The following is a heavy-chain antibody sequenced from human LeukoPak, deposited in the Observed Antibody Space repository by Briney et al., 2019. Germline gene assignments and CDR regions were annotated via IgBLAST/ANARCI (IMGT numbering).Heavy chain of an antibody. V-gene: IGHV1-18*01. CDR3: ARASYYDSSGSSND. D-gene: IGHD3-22*01. J-gene: IGHJ4*02. CDR1: GGTFSSYA. CDR2: ISAYNGNT. Sequence: ASVKVSCKASGGTFSSYAISWVRQAPGQGLEWMGWISAYNGNTNYAQKLQGRVTMTTDTSTSTAYMELRSLRSDDTAVYYCARASYYDSSGSSNDWGQGTLVTASS.